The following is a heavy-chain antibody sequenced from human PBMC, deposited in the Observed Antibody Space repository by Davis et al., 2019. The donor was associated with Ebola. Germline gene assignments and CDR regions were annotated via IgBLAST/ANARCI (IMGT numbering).Heavy chain of an antibody. J-gene: IGHJ6*02. D-gene: IGHD6-19*01. CDR2: TYYSSKWYN. V-gene: IGHV6-1*01. CDR3: VRGWYRTGLDV. Sequence: HSQTLSLTCVISGDSVSSGGWNWIRQSPSRGLEWLGRTYYSSKWYNDYAASVKSRITVNPDTSKNQFSLLLNSVTPEDTAIYYCVRGWYRTGLDVWGQGTTVTVSS. CDR1: GDSVSSGG.